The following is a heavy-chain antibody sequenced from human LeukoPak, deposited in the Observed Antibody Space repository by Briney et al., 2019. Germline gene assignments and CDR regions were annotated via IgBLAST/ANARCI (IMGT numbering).Heavy chain of an antibody. Sequence: PGGPLRLSCAASGFTFNNYAMSWVRQAPGKGLEWVSAISGSGGSTYYADSVKGRFTISRDNSKNTQYLQMNSLRAEDTAVYYCAKDRRGYSYGQFDYWGQGTLVTVSS. CDR1: GFTFNNYA. J-gene: IGHJ4*02. CDR3: AKDRRGYSYGQFDY. D-gene: IGHD5-18*01. V-gene: IGHV3-23*01. CDR2: ISGSGGST.